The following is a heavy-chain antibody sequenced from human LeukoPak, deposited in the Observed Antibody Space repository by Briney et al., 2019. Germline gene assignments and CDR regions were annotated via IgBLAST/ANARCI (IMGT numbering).Heavy chain of an antibody. CDR3: TKREGPMSGSYDYFDP. J-gene: IGHJ5*02. CDR1: GGSISGYY. V-gene: IGHV4-4*09. Sequence: SETLSLTCTDSGGSISGYYWSWIRQPPGQGLEWIAYIHSNGYTNYNPSLKSRVTISVDTSKNQFSLKVTSVTAADTAMYYCTKREGPMSGSYDYFDPWGQGALVTVS. D-gene: IGHD1-26*01. CDR2: IHSNGYT.